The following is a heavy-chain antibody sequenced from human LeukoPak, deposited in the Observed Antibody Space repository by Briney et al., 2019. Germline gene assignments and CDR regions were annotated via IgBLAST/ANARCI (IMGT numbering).Heavy chain of an antibody. CDR3: ARGGGYYYDSSGYYYFDY. V-gene: IGHV3-48*03. CDR2: ISSSGSTI. Sequence: PGGSLRLSCAASGFTFSSYKMNWVRQAPGKGLEWVSYISSSGSTIYYADSVKGRFTISRDNAKNSLYLQMNSLRAEDTAVYYCARGGGYYYDSSGYYYFDYWGQGTLVTVSS. J-gene: IGHJ4*02. CDR1: GFTFSSYK. D-gene: IGHD3-22*01.